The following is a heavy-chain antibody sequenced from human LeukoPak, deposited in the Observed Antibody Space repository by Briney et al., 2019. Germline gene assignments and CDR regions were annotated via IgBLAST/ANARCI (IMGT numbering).Heavy chain of an antibody. V-gene: IGHV1-2*02. CDR3: ARGQDSGSYPYDY. CDR1: GYTVTRYY. D-gene: IGHD1-26*01. Sequence: ASVRACCTASGYTVTRYYMHWVRQAPGQGRGGMGWINPNSGGTNYAQKFQGRVTMTRDTSISTAYMELSRLRSDDTAVYYCARGQDSGSYPYDYWGQGTLVTVSS. CDR2: INPNSGGT. J-gene: IGHJ4*02.